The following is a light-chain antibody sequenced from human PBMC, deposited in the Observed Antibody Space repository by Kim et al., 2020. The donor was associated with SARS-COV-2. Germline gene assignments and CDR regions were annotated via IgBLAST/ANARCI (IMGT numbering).Light chain of an antibody. Sequence: VAPGERATLTGRASQRGSSNVGWYQQTPGQAPRLLSYGASTTATGIPARFSGSGSGTEFTLTISSLQSEDFAVYCCQQYNNWPYTFGQGTKLEI. J-gene: IGKJ2*01. V-gene: IGKV3-15*01. CDR2: GAS. CDR3: QQYNNWPYT. CDR1: QRGSSN.